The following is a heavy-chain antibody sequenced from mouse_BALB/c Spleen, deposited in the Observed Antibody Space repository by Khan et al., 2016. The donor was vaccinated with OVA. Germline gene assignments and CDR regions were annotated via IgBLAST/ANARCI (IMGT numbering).Heavy chain of an antibody. V-gene: IGHV1S81*02. CDR3: IRSGYGTFAY. CDR2: INPSDGDT. D-gene: IGHD2-1*01. CDR1: GYTFTSYY. Sequence: QVQLQQSGAELVKPGASVKLSCKASGYTFTSYYMYWVKQRPGQGLEWIGEINPSDGDTNFNEKFRSKATLTVDKSSNTAYMQLSSLTSEDSAVYYCIRSGYGTFAYWGHGTLVTVSA. J-gene: IGHJ3*01.